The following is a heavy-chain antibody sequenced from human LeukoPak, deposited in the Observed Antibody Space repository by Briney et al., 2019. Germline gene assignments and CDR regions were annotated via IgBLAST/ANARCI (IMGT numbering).Heavy chain of an antibody. Sequence: PSETLSLTCTVSGGSISSYYWSWIWQPAGKGLEWIGRIYTSGSTNYNPSLKSRVTMSVDTSKNQFSLKLSSVTAADTAVYYCARDYYYGSGSYYYYYYMDVWGKGTTVTISS. D-gene: IGHD3-10*01. V-gene: IGHV4-4*07. CDR3: ARDYYYGSGSYYYYYYMDV. CDR1: GGSISSYY. CDR2: IYTSGST. J-gene: IGHJ6*03.